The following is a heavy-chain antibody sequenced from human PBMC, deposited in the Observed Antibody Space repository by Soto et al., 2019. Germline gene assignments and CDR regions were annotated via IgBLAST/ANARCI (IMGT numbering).Heavy chain of an antibody. J-gene: IGHJ5*02. V-gene: IGHV3-33*01. Sequence: QVQLVESGGGVVQPGGSLRLSCAASGFTFSNYGMHWVRQAPGKGLEWVAVIWYDGSNKKYVDSVKGRITISRDNSKNTRYLQVNSLRAEDTAVYYCARDSGSYSAGWFDPWGQGTLVTVSS. CDR2: IWYDGSNK. CDR3: ARDSGSYSAGWFDP. CDR1: GFTFSNYG. D-gene: IGHD1-26*01.